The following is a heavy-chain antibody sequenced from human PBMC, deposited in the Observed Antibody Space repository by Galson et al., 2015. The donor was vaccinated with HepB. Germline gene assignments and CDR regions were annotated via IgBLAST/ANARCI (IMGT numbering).Heavy chain of an antibody. CDR3: AMTKGGDYAPVLWYFDL. V-gene: IGHV3-11*06. D-gene: IGHD4-17*01. Sequence: SLRLFCADSGFTFSDYYMRWIRQAPGKGLEWVSYISSSSSYTNYADSVKGLYTISRDNAKNSLYLQMNSLRADDTAVYYCAMTKGGDYAPVLWYFDLWGRGTLVTVSS. J-gene: IGHJ2*01. CDR2: ISSSSSYT. CDR1: GFTFSDYY.